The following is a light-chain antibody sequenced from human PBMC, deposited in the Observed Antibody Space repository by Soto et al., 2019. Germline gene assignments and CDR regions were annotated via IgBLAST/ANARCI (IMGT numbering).Light chain of an antibody. CDR1: SSNIGGNS. V-gene: IGLV1-51*01. Sequence: QSLLTQPPSVSAAPGQKVTSSCSGSSSNIGGNSVSWYQQLPGTAPKLLIYDDNKRPSGIPDRFSGSKSGTSATLGITGFQTGDEADYYCGSWDSSLSAYVFGTGTKSPS. CDR2: DDN. J-gene: IGLJ1*01. CDR3: GSWDSSLSAYV.